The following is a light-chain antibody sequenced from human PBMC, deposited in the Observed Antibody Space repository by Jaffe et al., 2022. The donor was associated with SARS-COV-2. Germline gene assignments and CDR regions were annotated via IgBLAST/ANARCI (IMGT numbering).Light chain of an antibody. V-gene: IGLV3-1*01. CDR2: QDT. Sequence: SYDLTQPPSVSVSPGQTASITCSGDKLGDKYASWYQQKPGQSPVVVIYQDTQRPSGIPERFSGSNSGNTATLTISGTQTMDEADYYCQAWASSTAVFGGGTKLTVL. J-gene: IGLJ3*02. CDR1: KLGDKY. CDR3: QAWASSTAV.